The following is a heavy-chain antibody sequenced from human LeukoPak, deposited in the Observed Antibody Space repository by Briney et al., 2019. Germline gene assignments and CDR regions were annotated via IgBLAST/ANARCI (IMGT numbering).Heavy chain of an antibody. J-gene: IGHJ4*02. V-gene: IGHV4-59*01. D-gene: IGHD3-16*01. CDR2: IYYSGST. Sequence: SETLSLTCTVSGGSISSYYWGWIRQPPGKGLEWIGYIYYSGSTNYNPSLKSRVTISVDTSKNQFSLKLSSVTAADTAVYYCARALPNYDYVWGSYPPASLDYWGQGTLVTVSS. CDR3: ARALPNYDYVWGSYPPASLDY. CDR1: GGSISSYY.